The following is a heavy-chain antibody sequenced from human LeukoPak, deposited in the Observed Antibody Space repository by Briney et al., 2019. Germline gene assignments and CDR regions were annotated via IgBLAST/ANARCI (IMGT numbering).Heavy chain of an antibody. CDR1: GYTFTGYY. D-gene: IGHD6-19*01. J-gene: IGHJ4*02. V-gene: IGHV1-2*02. CDR2: INPNSGGT. Sequence: VASVKVSCKASGYTFTGYYMHWVRQAPGQGLEWMGWINPNSGGTNYAQKFQGRVTMTRDTSISTAYMELWSLRSDDTAVYYCARVRDSSGWSEIDYWGQGTLVTVSS. CDR3: ARVRDSSGWSEIDY.